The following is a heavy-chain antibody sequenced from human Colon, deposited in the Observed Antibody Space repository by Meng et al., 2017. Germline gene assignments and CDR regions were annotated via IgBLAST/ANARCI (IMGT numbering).Heavy chain of an antibody. CDR1: WFSLKISGGG. CDR3: AQGHGITLGRGVIIRSGWFDP. V-gene: IGHV2-5*01. Sequence: QSTLTECGPAPCKPPQALPLTFIFFWFSLKISGGGVGWIRQTPGKDLEWLALIYWNDDKRYRPSLKSRLTITKDTSKNQVVLTMTNMDPVDTATYYCAQGHGITLGRGVIIRSGWFDPWGQGTLVTVSS. D-gene: IGHD3-10*01. CDR2: IYWNDDK. J-gene: IGHJ5*02.